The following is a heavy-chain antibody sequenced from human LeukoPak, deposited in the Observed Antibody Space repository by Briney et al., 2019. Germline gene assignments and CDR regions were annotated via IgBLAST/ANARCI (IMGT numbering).Heavy chain of an antibody. D-gene: IGHD2-15*01. Sequence: GGSLRLSCAASGFTFSSYSMNWVRQAPGKGLEWVSSISSSSSYIYYADSVRGRFTISRDNAKNSLYLQMNSLRAEDTAVYYCASRGGTRLYYYYMDVWGKGTTVTVSS. V-gene: IGHV3-21*01. CDR3: ASRGGTRLYYYYMDV. CDR1: GFTFSSYS. J-gene: IGHJ6*03. CDR2: ISSSSSYI.